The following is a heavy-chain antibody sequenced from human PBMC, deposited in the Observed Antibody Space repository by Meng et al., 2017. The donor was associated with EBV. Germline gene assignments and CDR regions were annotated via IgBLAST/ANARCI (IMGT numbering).Heavy chain of an antibody. CDR2: INHSGST. CDR1: GGSFGGDY. CDR3: ARGRWLQPGSYFDY. D-gene: IGHD5-24*01. Sequence: VQLMQWNAGLVKPSETQSLSCAVYGGSFGGDYWSWNRQPPGKGLEWIGEINHSGSTNYNPSLKSRVTISVDTSKNQFSLKLSSVTAADTAVYYCARGRWLQPGSYFDYWGQGTLVTVSS. V-gene: IGHV4-34*01. J-gene: IGHJ4*02.